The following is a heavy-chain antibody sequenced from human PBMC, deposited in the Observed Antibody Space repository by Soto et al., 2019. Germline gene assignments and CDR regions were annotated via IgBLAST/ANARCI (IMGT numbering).Heavy chain of an antibody. Sequence: SRSLSCAASGFTFIIYSMSWVRQAPGEWRGWVAAISVRGGSTYYADSVTGRLTISRDTSKNTLYLQMNSLRAEDKAVYYCAKDHAAARPNWFDSWGQGTLVTVSS. V-gene: IGHV3-23*01. CDR3: AKDHAAARPNWFDS. CDR2: ISVRGGST. J-gene: IGHJ5*01. D-gene: IGHD6-6*01. CDR1: GFTFIIYS.